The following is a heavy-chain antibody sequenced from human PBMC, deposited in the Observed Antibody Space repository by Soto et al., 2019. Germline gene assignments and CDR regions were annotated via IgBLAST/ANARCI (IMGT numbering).Heavy chain of an antibody. CDR1: GYTFTSYA. D-gene: IGHD5-18*01. V-gene: IGHV1-3*01. CDR3: ATVDTAMVSFDY. Sequence: QVQLVQSGAEVKKPGASVKVSCKASGYTFTSYAMHWVRQAPGQRLEWIGWINAGNGNTKYSQKFQGRVTITRDTSASTAYMELSSLRSEDTAVYYCATVDTAMVSFDYWGQGTLVTVSS. CDR2: INAGNGNT. J-gene: IGHJ4*02.